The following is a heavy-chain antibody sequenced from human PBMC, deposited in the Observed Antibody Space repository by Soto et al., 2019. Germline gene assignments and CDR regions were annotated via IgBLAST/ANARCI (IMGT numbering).Heavy chain of an antibody. D-gene: IGHD2-21*01. CDR3: ARGSSVDKVYY. CDR1: GGSISSSDDY. J-gene: IGHJ4*02. Sequence: QVQLQESGPGLVKPSETLYLTCSDSGGSISSSDDYWVWIRQSPDRGLEWIGHMYNGGATYSSSSLRSRFTISLDTSKTQFFLKLPSLSASNTAVYYCARGSSVDKVYYWGQGILGSV. V-gene: IGHV4-30-4*01. CDR2: MYNGGAT.